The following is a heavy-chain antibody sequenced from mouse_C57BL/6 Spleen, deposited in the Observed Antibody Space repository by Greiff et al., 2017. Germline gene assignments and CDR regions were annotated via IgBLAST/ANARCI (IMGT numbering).Heavy chain of an antibody. CDR3: SAPDYDPFAY. Sequence: VKLQQSGAELVRPGASVTLSCKASGYTFTDYEMHWVKPTPVHGLEWIGAIDPETGGTAYNQKFKGKAILTADKSSSTAYMELRSLTSEDSAVYYCSAPDYDPFAYWGQGTLVTVSA. J-gene: IGHJ3*01. D-gene: IGHD2-4*01. CDR1: GYTFTDYE. V-gene: IGHV1-15*01. CDR2: IDPETGGT.